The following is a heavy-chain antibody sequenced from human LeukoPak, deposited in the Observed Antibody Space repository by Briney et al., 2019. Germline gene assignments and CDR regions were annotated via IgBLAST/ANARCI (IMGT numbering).Heavy chain of an antibody. J-gene: IGHJ2*01. D-gene: IGHD5-24*01. V-gene: IGHV3-74*01. Sequence: PGGSLRPSCAASGFTFSDHWMHWVRQAPGKGLVWISRIYSDGSTVNYADSVKGRFTISRDNAKNTLYLQMNSLRAEDTALYYCARVTRWDWYFDLWGRGALVTASS. CDR3: ARVTRWDWYFDL. CDR2: IYSDGSTV. CDR1: GFTFSDHW.